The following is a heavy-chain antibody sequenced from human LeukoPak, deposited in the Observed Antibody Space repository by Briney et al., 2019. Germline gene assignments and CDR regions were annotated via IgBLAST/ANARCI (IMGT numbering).Heavy chain of an antibody. CDR2: IKQDGSEK. D-gene: IGHD6-19*01. Sequence: PGGSLRLSCAASGFTFSSYWMSWVRQAPGKGLEWVANIKQDGSEKYYVDSVKGRFTISRDNAKNSLYPQMNSLRAEDTAVYYCAYSSGPPYFDYWGQGTLVTVSS. CDR1: GFTFSSYW. CDR3: AYSSGPPYFDY. J-gene: IGHJ4*02. V-gene: IGHV3-7*01.